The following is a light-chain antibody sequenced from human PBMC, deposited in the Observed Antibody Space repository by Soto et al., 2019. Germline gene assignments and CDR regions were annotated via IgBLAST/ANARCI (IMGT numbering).Light chain of an antibody. V-gene: IGLV1-47*01. Sequence: QSVLTQPPSASGTPGQRVSISCSGSASNVGSTYVFWYQQVPGAAPTLLIYKNNQRPSGVSDRFSGSKSDTSASLAISGLRVDDEADYYCASWDNDLNGPIFGGGTKVTVL. CDR2: KNN. CDR3: ASWDNDLNGPI. J-gene: IGLJ2*01. CDR1: ASNVGSTY.